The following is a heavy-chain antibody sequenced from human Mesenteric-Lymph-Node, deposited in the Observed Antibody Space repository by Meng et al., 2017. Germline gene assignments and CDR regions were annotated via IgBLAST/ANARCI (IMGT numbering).Heavy chain of an antibody. Sequence: SETLSLTCAVYGGSFSGYYWSWIRQPPGKGLEWIGEINHSGSTNYNPSLKSRVTISVDTSKNQFSLKLSSVTAADTAVYYCARAEVLKPFDCWGQGTLVTVSS. CDR3: ARAEVLKPFDC. CDR1: GGSFSGYY. J-gene: IGHJ4*02. V-gene: IGHV4-34*01. D-gene: IGHD2/OR15-2a*01. CDR2: INHSGST.